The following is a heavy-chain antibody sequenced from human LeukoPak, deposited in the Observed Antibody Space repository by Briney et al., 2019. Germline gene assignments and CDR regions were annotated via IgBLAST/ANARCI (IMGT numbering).Heavy chain of an antibody. CDR3: AREMGVTSPDY. J-gene: IGHJ4*02. Sequence: SETLSPTCTVSGGSITSSSYYWGWTRQPPGTGLDWIGCIFYSGSTYYNPSLKSRVTISIETSKNQFSLKLSSVTAADTAVYYCAREMGVTSPDYWGQGTLVTVSS. CDR1: GGSITSSSYY. D-gene: IGHD3-10*01. V-gene: IGHV4-39*07. CDR2: IFYSGST.